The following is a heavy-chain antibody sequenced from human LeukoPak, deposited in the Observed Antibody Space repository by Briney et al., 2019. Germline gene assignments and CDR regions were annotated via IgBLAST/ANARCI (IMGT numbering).Heavy chain of an antibody. CDR2: ISPYNGNT. J-gene: IGHJ6*02. V-gene: IGHV1-18*01. CDR3: ATGDDFWSGYSS. CDR1: GFTFTRYT. Sequence: GASVKVSCRTSGFTFTRYTISWLRQAPGQGLEWVGWISPYNGNTNYAQKVQGRVTMTTDTSTSSAYMELSSLRSEDTAVYYCATGDDFWSGYSSWGQGTTVTVSS. D-gene: IGHD3-3*01.